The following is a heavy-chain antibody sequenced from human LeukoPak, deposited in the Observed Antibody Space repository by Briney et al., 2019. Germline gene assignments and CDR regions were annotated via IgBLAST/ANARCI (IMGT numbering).Heavy chain of an antibody. J-gene: IGHJ4*02. CDR2: ISGSDGST. CDR3: ARGTTGSPGGRWVY. CDR1: GFTFSSYA. V-gene: IGHV3-23*01. D-gene: IGHD2-15*01. Sequence: GGSLRLSCAASGFTFSSYAMSWVRQAPGKGLEWVSAISGSDGSTYYADSVKGRFTISRDNSKNTLYLQMNSLRAEDTAVYYCARGTTGSPGGRWVYWGQGTLVTVSS.